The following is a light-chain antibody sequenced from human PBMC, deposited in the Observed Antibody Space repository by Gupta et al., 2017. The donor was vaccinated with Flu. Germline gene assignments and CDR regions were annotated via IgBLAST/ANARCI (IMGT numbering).Light chain of an antibody. J-gene: IGLJ1*01. CDR1: GSKS. CDR3: QGLGTSRDHGYV. Sequence: GSKSVHWYRQKPGQAPVVVVSDDSDRPSGIPERFSGANAGNIATLTISRVEAEDEADYYCQGLGTSRDHGYVFGAGTTLTFL. CDR2: DDS. V-gene: IGLV3-21*02.